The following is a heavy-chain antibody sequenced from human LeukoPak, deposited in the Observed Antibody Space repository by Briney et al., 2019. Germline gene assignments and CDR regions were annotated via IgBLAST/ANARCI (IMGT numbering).Heavy chain of an antibody. CDR2: ISYDGKNK. CDR3: ARDPGVATTDAFDI. J-gene: IGHJ3*02. V-gene: IGHV3-30*04. D-gene: IGHD5-12*01. Sequence: GGSLRLSCAPTGFTFNSYAMHWVRQAPGKGVEWVAVISYDGKNKYYADSVKGRFTISRDNSKNTLYLQMNSLRAEDTAVYYCARDPGVATTDAFDIWGQGTMVTVSS. CDR1: GFTFNSYA.